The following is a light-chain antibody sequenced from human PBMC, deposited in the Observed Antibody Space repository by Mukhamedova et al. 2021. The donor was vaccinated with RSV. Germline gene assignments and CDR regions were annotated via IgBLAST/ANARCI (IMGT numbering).Light chain of an antibody. CDR3: LHFDHDNYPFT. J-gene: IGKJ3*01. CDR2: DAS. Sequence: WYQRRVHGRAPNLLIYDASSLQRGVPPRFSGSGSGTDFTLTVSGLQPEDFETYYCLHFDHDNYPFTFGPGTKVETK. V-gene: IGKV1D-13*01.